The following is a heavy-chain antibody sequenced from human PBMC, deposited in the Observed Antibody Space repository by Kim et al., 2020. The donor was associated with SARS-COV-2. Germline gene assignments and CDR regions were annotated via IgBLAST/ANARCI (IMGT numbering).Heavy chain of an antibody. CDR2: GST. J-gene: IGHJ4*02. CDR3: AGYVDTQDY. D-gene: IGHD5-18*01. Sequence: GSTDNADSVKGRLTISRHNSKNSLYLQMNVLRAEDPAVYYCAGYVDTQDYWGQGSLVTVSS. V-gene: IGHV3-66*01.